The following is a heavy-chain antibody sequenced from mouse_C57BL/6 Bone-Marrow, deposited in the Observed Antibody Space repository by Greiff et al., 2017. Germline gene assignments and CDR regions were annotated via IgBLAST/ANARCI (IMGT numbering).Heavy chain of an antibody. CDR1: GYAFTNYL. Sequence: QVQLPQSGAELVRPGTSVKVSCKASGYAFTNYLIEWVKQRPGQGLEWIGVINPGGGGTNYNEKFKGKATLTADKSSSTAYMQLSSLTSEDSAVYFCARFPFYWGQGTTLTVSS. V-gene: IGHV1-54*01. CDR3: ARFPFY. CDR2: INPGGGGT. J-gene: IGHJ2*01.